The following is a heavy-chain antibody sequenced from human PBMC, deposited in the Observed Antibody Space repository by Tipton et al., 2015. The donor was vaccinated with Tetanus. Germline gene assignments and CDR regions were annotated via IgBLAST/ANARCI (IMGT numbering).Heavy chain of an antibody. D-gene: IGHD3-22*01. CDR1: GGSFSGYY. Sequence: TLSLTCAVYGGSFSGYYWSWIRQPPGKGLEWIGEINHSGSTNYNPSLKGRVTISVDTSKNQFSLKLSSVTAADTAVYYCARVRPEYYYDSSGHLPTFFDYWGQGTLVTVSS. V-gene: IGHV4-34*01. CDR3: ARVRPEYYYDSSGHLPTFFDY. CDR2: INHSGST. J-gene: IGHJ4*02.